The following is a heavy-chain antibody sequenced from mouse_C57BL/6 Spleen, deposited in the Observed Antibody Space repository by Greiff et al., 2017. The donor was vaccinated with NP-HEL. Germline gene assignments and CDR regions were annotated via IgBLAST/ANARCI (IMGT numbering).Heavy chain of an antibody. CDR2: INPSNGGT. J-gene: IGHJ3*01. CDR1: GYTFTSYC. D-gene: IGHD2-3*01. Sequence: QVQLQQPGTELVKPGASVKLSCKASGYTFTSYCMHWVMQRPGQGLEWIGNINPSNGGTNYNEKFKSKATLTVDKSSSTAYMQLSSLTSEDYSVNYCARHGYYEGDWGQGTPVTVSA. V-gene: IGHV1-53*01. CDR3: ARHGYYEGD.